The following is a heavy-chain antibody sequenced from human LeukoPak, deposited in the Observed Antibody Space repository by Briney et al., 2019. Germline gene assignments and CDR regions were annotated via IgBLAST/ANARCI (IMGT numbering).Heavy chain of an antibody. CDR2: INHSGST. J-gene: IGHJ4*02. D-gene: IGHD6-13*01. CDR3: ARGPGSSWYPQRIGGIDY. CDR1: GGSFSGYY. V-gene: IGHV4-34*01. Sequence: PSETLSLTCAVYGGSFSGYYWSWIRQPPGKGLEWIGEINHSGSTNYNPSLKSRVTISVDTSKNQFSLKLSSVTAADTAVYYCARGPGSSWYPQRIGGIDYWGQGTLVTVSS.